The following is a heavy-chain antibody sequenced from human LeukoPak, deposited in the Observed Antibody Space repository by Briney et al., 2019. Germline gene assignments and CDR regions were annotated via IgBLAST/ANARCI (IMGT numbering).Heavy chain of an antibody. V-gene: IGHV3-30-3*01. Sequence: GGSLRLSCAASGFTFSSYAMHWVRQAPGKGLEWVAVISYDGSNKYYADSVKGRFTISRDNSKNTLYPQMNSLRAEDTAVYYCATLPDDSSGYSLDYWGQGTLVTVSS. CDR3: ATLPDDSSGYSLDY. CDR1: GFTFSSYA. CDR2: ISYDGSNK. J-gene: IGHJ4*02. D-gene: IGHD3-22*01.